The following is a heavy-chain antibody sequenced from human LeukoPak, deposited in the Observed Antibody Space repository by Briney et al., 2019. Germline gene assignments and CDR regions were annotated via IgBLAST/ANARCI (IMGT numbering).Heavy chain of an antibody. CDR2: INPINPNSGGT. D-gene: IGHD6-13*01. J-gene: IGHJ5*02. CDR3: ARVGDYSSSWRRINWFDP. Sequence: GASVTVSCKASGYTFTDYYMHWVRQAPGQGLEWMGWINPINPNSGGTNYAQKLQGRVTMTRDTSISTAYMELSRLRSDDTAVYYCARVGDYSSSWRRINWFDPWGQGTLVTVSS. CDR1: GYTFTDYY. V-gene: IGHV1-2*02.